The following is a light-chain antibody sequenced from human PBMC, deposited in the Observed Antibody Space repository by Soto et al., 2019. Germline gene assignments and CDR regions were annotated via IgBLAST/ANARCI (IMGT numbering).Light chain of an antibody. CDR1: QVISTS. J-gene: IGKJ5*01. V-gene: IGKV1-9*01. Sequence: GESGTITCRASQVISTSLAWYQVKPGKAPKLLIYAASTLESGVPSRFSATVSGTEFSLTITSLQPEGFATYYCQQLFDSPITFGQGTRLEIK. CDR2: AAS. CDR3: QQLFDSPIT.